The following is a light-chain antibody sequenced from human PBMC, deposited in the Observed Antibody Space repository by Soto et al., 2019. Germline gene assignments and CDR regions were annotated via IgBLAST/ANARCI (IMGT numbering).Light chain of an antibody. Sequence: FVLTQSPATLSLSPGERATLSCRASQSVSSYLAWYQQKPGQAPRLLIYDVSNRATGIPARFSGSGSGADFTLTISRLEPEDFAVYYCQQCNNWPATFGQGTKVDIK. CDR2: DVS. CDR3: QQCNNWPAT. V-gene: IGKV3-11*01. CDR1: QSVSSY. J-gene: IGKJ1*01.